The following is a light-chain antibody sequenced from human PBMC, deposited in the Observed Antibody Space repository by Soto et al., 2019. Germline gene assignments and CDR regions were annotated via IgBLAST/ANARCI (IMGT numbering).Light chain of an antibody. CDR3: QQYGSSGT. J-gene: IGKJ1*01. CDR2: GAS. CDR1: QSLRTDY. V-gene: IGKV3-20*01. Sequence: VLTQSPGTLSLSPGERPTLSCRASQSLRTDYLGYHRQKPGQAPRLLIYGASSRATGIPDRFSGSGSGTDFTLTISRLEPEDFAVYYCQQYGSSGTFGQGTKVDNK.